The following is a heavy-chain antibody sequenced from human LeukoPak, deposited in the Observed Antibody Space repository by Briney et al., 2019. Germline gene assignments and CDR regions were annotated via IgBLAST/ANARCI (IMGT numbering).Heavy chain of an antibody. CDR2: ISSSSSYI. CDR3: VASSWAYYFDY. CDR1: GFTFSSYS. D-gene: IGHD6-13*01. J-gene: IGHJ4*02. V-gene: IGHV3-21*01. Sequence: GGSLRLSCVASGFTFSSYSMGWVRQAPGKGLEWVSSISSSSSYIYYADSGKGRFTISRDNAKNSQYLQMNSLRVEDTAVYYCVASSWAYYFDYWGQGTLVTVSS.